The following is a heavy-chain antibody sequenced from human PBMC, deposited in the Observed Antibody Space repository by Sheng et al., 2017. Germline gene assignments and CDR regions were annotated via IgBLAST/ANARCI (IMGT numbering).Heavy chain of an antibody. CDR2: ISAYNGNT. CDR3: ARGNLGGYSGYDYLGPGTLGI. J-gene: IGHJ3*02. CDR1: GYTFTSYG. V-gene: IGHV1-18*01. D-gene: IGHD5-12*01. Sequence: QVQLVQSGAEVKKPGASVKVSCKASGYTFTSYGISWVRQAPGQGLEWMGWISAYNGNTNYAQKLQGRVTMTTDTSTSTAYMELRSLRSDDTAVYYCARGNLGGYSGYDYLGPGTLGIWGQGTMVTVSS.